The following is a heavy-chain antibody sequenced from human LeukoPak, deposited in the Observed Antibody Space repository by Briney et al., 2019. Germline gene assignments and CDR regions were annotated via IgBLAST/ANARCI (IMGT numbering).Heavy chain of an antibody. CDR2: IRSKAYGGTT. Sequence: PGRSLRLSCTASGFTFGDYAMSWVRQAPGKGLEWVGFIRSKAYGGTTEYAASVKGRFTISRDDSKSIAYLQMNSLKTEDTAVSYCTRVLVAAIPADWGQGTLVTVSS. J-gene: IGHJ4*02. V-gene: IGHV3-49*04. D-gene: IGHD2-15*01. CDR1: GFTFGDYA. CDR3: TRVLVAAIPAD.